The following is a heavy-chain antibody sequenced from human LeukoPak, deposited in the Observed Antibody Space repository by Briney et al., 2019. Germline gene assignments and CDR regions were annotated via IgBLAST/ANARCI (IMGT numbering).Heavy chain of an antibody. V-gene: IGHV4-59*08. Sequence: SETLSLTCTVSGGSISSYYWSWIRQPPGKGLEGMGYIYYSGSTNYNPSLKSRVTISVDTSKNQFSLKLSSVTAADTAVYYCARHPSGSYFRPYYYYGMDVWGQGTTVTVSS. CDR1: GGSISSYY. CDR3: ARHPSGSYFRPYYYYGMDV. CDR2: IYYSGST. J-gene: IGHJ6*02. D-gene: IGHD1-26*01.